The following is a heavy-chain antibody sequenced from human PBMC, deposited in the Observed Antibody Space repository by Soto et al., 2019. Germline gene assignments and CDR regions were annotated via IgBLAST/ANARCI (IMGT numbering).Heavy chain of an antibody. CDR1: GGTFSSYT. Sequence: QVQLVQSGAEVKKPGSSVKVSCKASGGTFSSYTISWVRQAPGQGLEWMGRIIPILGIANYAQKFQGRVTITADKSTSTAYMELSSLRSEGTAVYYCARPYYDILTGYQTDAFDIWGQGTMVTVSS. D-gene: IGHD3-9*01. CDR2: IIPILGIA. V-gene: IGHV1-69*02. CDR3: ARPYYDILTGYQTDAFDI. J-gene: IGHJ3*02.